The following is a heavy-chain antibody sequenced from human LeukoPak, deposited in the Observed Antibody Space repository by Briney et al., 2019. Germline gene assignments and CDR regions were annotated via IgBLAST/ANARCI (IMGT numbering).Heavy chain of an antibody. J-gene: IGHJ4*02. Sequence: GGSLRLSCAASGFTFSSYGMHWVRQAPGKGLEWVAVISYDGSNKYYADSVKGRFTISRDNSKNTLYLQMNSLRAEDTAVYYCAKDRSSGYPGDYWDQGTLVTVSS. V-gene: IGHV3-30*18. CDR3: AKDRSSGYPGDY. CDR1: GFTFSSYG. D-gene: IGHD3-22*01. CDR2: ISYDGSNK.